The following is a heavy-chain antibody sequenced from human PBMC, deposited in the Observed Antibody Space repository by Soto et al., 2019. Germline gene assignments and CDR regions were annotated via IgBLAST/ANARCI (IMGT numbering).Heavy chain of an antibody. D-gene: IGHD3-22*01. V-gene: IGHV3-30*02. CDR1: GFNLICYG. Sequence: GPLRLSSASFGFNLICYGMHCFRQAPGKWLEWVALISFDASNKDYADSVKGRFTISRDNSKHTLFLLMDSLRAEDTAVYYCAKEHDGSGYFHQYGMDVWGQGPTVTVSS. CDR3: AKEHDGSGYFHQYGMDV. CDR2: ISFDASNK. J-gene: IGHJ6*02.